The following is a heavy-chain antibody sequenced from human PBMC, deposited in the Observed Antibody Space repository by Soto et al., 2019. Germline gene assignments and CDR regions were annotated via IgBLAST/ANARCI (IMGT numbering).Heavy chain of an antibody. V-gene: IGHV1-69*13. Sequence: ASVKVSCKASGGTFSSYAISWVRQAPGQGLEWMGGIIPIFGTANHAQKFQGRVTITADESTSTAYMELSSLRSEDTAVYYCARGYSSGGYYGMDVWGQGTTVTVSS. J-gene: IGHJ6*02. D-gene: IGHD6-25*01. CDR2: IIPIFGTA. CDR1: GGTFSSYA. CDR3: ARGYSSGGYYGMDV.